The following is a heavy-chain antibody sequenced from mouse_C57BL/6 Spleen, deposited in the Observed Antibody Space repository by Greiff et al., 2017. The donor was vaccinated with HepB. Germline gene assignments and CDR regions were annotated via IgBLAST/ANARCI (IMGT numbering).Heavy chain of an antibody. CDR3: ASAYYSNYVGWFAY. V-gene: IGHV5-4*03. J-gene: IGHJ3*01. CDR2: ISDGGSYT. D-gene: IGHD2-5*01. CDR1: GFTFSSYA. Sequence: EVKVVESGGGLVKPGGSLKLSCAASGFTFSSYAMSWVRQTPEKRLEWVATISDGGSYTYYPDNVKGRFTISRDNAKNNLYLQMSHLKSEDTAMYYCASAYYSNYVGWFAYWGQGTLVTVSA.